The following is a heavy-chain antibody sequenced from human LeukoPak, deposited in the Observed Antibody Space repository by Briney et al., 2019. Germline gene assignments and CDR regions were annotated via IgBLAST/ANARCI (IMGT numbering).Heavy chain of an antibody. Sequence: GASVKVSCKASGYTFTDYYLHWVRQAPGQGLEWMGWINPNSGGTKNAQKFQGRVTMTRDTSISTAYMELSRLRSDDTAVYYCAREAYCGGDCRPPFFDYWGQGTLVTVSS. CDR2: INPNSGGT. CDR3: AREAYCGGDCRPPFFDY. CDR1: GYTFTDYY. V-gene: IGHV1-2*02. J-gene: IGHJ4*02. D-gene: IGHD2-21*02.